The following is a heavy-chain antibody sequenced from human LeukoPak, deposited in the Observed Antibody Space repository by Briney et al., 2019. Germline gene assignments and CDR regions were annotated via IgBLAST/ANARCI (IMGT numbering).Heavy chain of an antibody. J-gene: IGHJ6*03. CDR1: GYTFTIYY. CDR2: INPSGGST. Sequence: ASVKVSCKASGYTFTIYYMHWVRQAPGQGLEWMGVINPSGGSTSYAQKFQGRVTMTRDTSTSTVYMELSSLRSEDTAVYYCARAKEYYDFWSGYYNYYYYYMDVWGKGTTVTVSS. CDR3: ARAKEYYDFWSGYYNYYYYYMDV. D-gene: IGHD3-3*01. V-gene: IGHV1-46*01.